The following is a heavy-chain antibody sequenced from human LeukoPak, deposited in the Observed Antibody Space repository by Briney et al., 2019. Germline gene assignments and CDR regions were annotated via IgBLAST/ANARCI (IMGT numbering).Heavy chain of an antibody. CDR3: AKRSGVYSDNSGVFYY. J-gene: IGHJ4*02. CDR1: GFTFSSFA. CDR2: ISGSGISR. Sequence: PGGSLRLSCAASGFTFSSFAMNWVRQAPGKGLEWVSGISGSGISRGYADSVKGRFTISRDNSKNTVLLQMDSLRAEDTAIYYCAKRSGVYSDNSGVFYYWGQGSLVTVSS. V-gene: IGHV3-23*01. D-gene: IGHD4-11*01.